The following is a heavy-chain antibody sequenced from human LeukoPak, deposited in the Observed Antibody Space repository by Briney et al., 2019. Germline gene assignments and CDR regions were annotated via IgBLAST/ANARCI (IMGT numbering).Heavy chain of an antibody. Sequence: ASVKVSCKASGYTFTSYGISWVRQAPGQGLEWMGWISAYNGNTNYAQKLQGRVTMTTDTSTSTAYMELRSLRSDDTAMYYCASGLLWFGELLYHLDYWGQGTLVTVSS. D-gene: IGHD3-10*01. J-gene: IGHJ4*02. V-gene: IGHV1-18*04. CDR1: GYTFTSYG. CDR3: ASGLLWFGELLYHLDY. CDR2: ISAYNGNT.